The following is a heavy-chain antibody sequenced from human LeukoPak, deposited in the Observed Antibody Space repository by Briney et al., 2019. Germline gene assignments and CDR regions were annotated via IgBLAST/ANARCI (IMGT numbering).Heavy chain of an antibody. CDR3: ARGDYWSGPDY. CDR1: GGSFSGYY. V-gene: IGHV4-34*01. CDR2: INHSGST. J-gene: IGHJ4*02. D-gene: IGHD3-3*01. Sequence: PSETLSLTCAVYGGSFSGYYWSWIRQPPGKGLEWIGEINHSGSTNYNPSLKSRVTISVDTSKNQFSLKLSSVTAEDTAVYYCARGDYWSGPDYWGQGTLLTVSS.